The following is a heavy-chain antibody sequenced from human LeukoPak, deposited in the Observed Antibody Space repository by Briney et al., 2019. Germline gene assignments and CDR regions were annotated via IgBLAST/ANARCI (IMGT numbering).Heavy chain of an antibody. CDR2: IYYSGST. J-gene: IGHJ6*03. V-gene: IGHV4-59*01. Sequence: SETLSLTCTVSGGSISSYYWSWIRQPPGKGLEWIGYIYYSGSTNYNPSLKSRVAISVDTSKNHFSLKLSSVTAADTAVYYCATTSTGDYDYYYMDVWGKGTTVTVSS. D-gene: IGHD2-8*02. CDR3: ATTSTGDYDYYYMDV. CDR1: GGSISSYY.